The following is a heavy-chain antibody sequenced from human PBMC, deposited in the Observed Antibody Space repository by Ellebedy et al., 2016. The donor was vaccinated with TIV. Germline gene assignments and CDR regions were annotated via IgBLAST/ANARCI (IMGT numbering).Heavy chain of an antibody. J-gene: IGHJ3*02. CDR2: INHSGST. V-gene: IGHV4-34*01. CDR3: AREEGWAMVRGDPAFDI. Sequence: SETLSLXXAVYGGSFSGYYWSWIRQPPGKGLEWIGEINHSGSTYYNPSLKSRVTISVDTSKNQFSLKLSSVTAADTAVYYCAREEGWAMVRGDPAFDIWGQGTMVTVSS. D-gene: IGHD3-10*01. CDR1: GGSFSGYY.